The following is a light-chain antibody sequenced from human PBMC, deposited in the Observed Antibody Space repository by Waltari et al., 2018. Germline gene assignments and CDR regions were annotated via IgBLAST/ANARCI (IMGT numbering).Light chain of an antibody. Sequence: SYELTQPPSVSVSPGQTARITCSGDALADHYAYWYQQKPGQAPVLVIFKDNERPSGIPERFSGSSYGTAGTLTISGVQAEDEADFYCQSIDTTDTYPTVLFGGGTKLTVL. J-gene: IGLJ2*01. CDR3: QSIDTTDTYPTVL. CDR1: ALADHY. V-gene: IGLV3-25*03. CDR2: KDN.